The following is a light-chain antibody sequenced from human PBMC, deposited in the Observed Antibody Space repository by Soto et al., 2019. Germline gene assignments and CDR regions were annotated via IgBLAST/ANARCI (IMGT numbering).Light chain of an antibody. Sequence: EIVVTQSPATLSVSPGERATLSCRASQSVSSDLAWYQQTPGQAPRLLIYGASTRATGIPVRFSGSASATEFTLTISSLQSEDFTVYYCQQYTKWPLTFGQGTKVDIK. CDR1: QSVSSD. CDR2: GAS. J-gene: IGKJ1*01. CDR3: QQYTKWPLT. V-gene: IGKV3-15*01.